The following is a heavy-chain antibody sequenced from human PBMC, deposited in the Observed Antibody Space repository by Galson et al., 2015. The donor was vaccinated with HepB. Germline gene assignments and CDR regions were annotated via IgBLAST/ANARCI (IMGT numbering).Heavy chain of an antibody. CDR2: INPHSGGT. Sequence: SVKVSCKASGYNFIDYYIHWVRQAPGQGLEWMGRINPHSGGTNYAQNFQGRVTMTRDTPINSAFMDLTGLTSDDAAVYYCVRVEHYYDNGCSFRGEFFQHWGQGALSVVSS. CDR1: GYNFIDYY. V-gene: IGHV1-2*06. D-gene: IGHD3-22*01. CDR3: VRVEHYYDNGCSFRGEFFQH. J-gene: IGHJ1*01.